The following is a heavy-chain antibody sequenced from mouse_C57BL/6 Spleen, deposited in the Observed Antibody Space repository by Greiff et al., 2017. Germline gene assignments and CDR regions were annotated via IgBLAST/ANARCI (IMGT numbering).Heavy chain of an antibody. CDR2: IDPSDSET. J-gene: IGHJ3*01. V-gene: IGHV1-52*01. CDR1: GYTFTSYW. D-gene: IGHD6-5*01. Sequence: QVQLQQPGAELVRPGSSVKLSCKASGYTFTSYWMHWVKQRPIQGLEWIGNIDPSDSETHYNQKFKDKATLTVDKSSSTAYMQLSSLTSEDSAVSNCSREAYVSFAYWGQGPLVTVSA. CDR3: SREAYVSFAY.